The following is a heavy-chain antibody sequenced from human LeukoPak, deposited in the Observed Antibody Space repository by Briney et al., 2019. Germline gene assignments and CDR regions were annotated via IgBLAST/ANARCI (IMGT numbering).Heavy chain of an antibody. CDR2: ISYDGSKK. V-gene: IGHV3-30*18. CDR3: AKDAYCSSINCWMDY. CDR1: GFTFSSYD. D-gene: IGHD2-2*01. Sequence: PGGSLRLSCAASGFTFSSYDMYWVRQAPGKGLEWVAVISYDGSKKFYADSVKGRFTTSRDNSKNTLYLQMNSLRVEDTAVYYCAKDAYCSSINCWMDYWGLGTLVTVSS. J-gene: IGHJ4*02.